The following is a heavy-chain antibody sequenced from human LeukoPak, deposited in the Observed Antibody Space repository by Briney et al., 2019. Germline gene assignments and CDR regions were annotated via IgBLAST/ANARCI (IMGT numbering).Heavy chain of an antibody. CDR3: ARTSSWSFFYYYYYMDV. Sequence: PSETLSLTCTVSGYSISSGYYWGWIRQPPGKGLEWIGEINHSGSTNYNPSLKSRVTISVDTSKNQFSLKLSSVTAADTAVYYCARTSSWSFFYYYYYMDVWGKGTTVTVSS. CDR2: INHSGST. D-gene: IGHD6-13*01. V-gene: IGHV4-38-2*02. J-gene: IGHJ6*03. CDR1: GYSISSGYY.